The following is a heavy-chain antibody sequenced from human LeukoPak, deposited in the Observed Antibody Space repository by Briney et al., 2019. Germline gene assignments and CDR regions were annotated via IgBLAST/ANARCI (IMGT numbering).Heavy chain of an antibody. D-gene: IGHD6-19*01. J-gene: IGHJ4*02. CDR2: ISSSSSYI. V-gene: IGHV3-21*01. CDR3: ARGVVAGTFDY. CDR1: GFTFSGYN. Sequence: PGGSLRLSCAASGFTFSGYNMNWVRQAPGKGLEWVSSISSSSSYIYYADSVKGRFTISRDNAKNSLYLQMNSLRAEDTAVYYCARGVVAGTFDYWGQGTLVTVSS.